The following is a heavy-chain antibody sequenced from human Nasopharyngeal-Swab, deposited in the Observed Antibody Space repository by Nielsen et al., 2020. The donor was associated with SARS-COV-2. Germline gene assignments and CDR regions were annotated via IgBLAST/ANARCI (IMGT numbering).Heavy chain of an antibody. J-gene: IGHJ2*01. CDR1: SGSISSSSYY. D-gene: IGHD2-15*01. CDR2: IYYSGST. V-gene: IGHV4-39*07. Sequence: SETLSLTCTVSSGSISSSSYYWGWIRQPPGKGLEWIGSIYYSGSTYYNPSLKSRVTISVDTSKNQFSLKLSSVTAADTAVYYCARMNLVVVAATPDWYFDLWGRGTLVTVSS. CDR3: ARMNLVVVAATPDWYFDL.